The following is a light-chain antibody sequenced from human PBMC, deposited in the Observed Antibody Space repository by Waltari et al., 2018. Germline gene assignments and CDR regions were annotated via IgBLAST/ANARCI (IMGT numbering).Light chain of an antibody. J-gene: IGKJ2*01. Sequence: DIVMTQSPDSLAVSLGERATINCKSSQSVLYSSNNKNYLAWYQQKPGQPPKLIIYWASTRESGVPDRFSGSGSGTDFTITISSLQAEDVAVYYCQQHYGTPRTFGQGTKLEIK. CDR2: WAS. CDR1: QSVLYSSNNKNY. V-gene: IGKV4-1*01. CDR3: QQHYGTPRT.